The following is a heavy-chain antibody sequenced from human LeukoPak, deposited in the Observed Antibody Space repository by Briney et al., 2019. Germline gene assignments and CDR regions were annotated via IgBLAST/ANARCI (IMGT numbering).Heavy chain of an antibody. CDR2: INHSGST. CDR3: ARDLSNSRRTLLGLDY. V-gene: IGHV4-34*01. J-gene: IGHJ4*02. CDR1: GGSFSGYY. D-gene: IGHD3-16*01. Sequence: SETLSLTCAVYGGSFSGYYWSRIREPPGKGLGWIGEINHSGSTNCNPSLKSRVTISVDTSKNQFSLKLSSVTAADTAVYYCARDLSNSRRTLLGLDYWGQGTMVTVSS.